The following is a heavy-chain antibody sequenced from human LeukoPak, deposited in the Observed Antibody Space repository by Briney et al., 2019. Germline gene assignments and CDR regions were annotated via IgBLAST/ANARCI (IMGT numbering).Heavy chain of an antibody. J-gene: IGHJ4*02. Sequence: ASVKVSCKASGYTFTGYYLYWVRQAPGQGLEWMGWINPNSGGTNYAQKFQGRVTMTRDTSISTAYMELSRLRSDDTAVYYCARVGDSSGYCDYWGQGTLVTVSS. V-gene: IGHV1-2*02. CDR2: INPNSGGT. CDR1: GYTFTGYY. CDR3: ARVGDSSGYCDY. D-gene: IGHD3-22*01.